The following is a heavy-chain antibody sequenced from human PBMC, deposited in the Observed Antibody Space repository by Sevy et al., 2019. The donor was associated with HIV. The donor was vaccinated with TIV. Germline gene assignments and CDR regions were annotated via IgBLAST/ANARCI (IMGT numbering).Heavy chain of an antibody. Sequence: SETLSLTCAVYGGSFSGYYWSWIRQPPGKGLEWIGEINHSGSTNYNPSLKSRVTISVDTSKNQFSLKLSSVTAADTAVNYCARLQGYYYGSGSSYYYYYGMDVWGQGTTVTVSS. CDR2: INHSGST. CDR3: ARLQGYYYGSGSSYYYYYGMDV. CDR1: GGSFSGYY. J-gene: IGHJ6*02. V-gene: IGHV4-34*01. D-gene: IGHD3-10*01.